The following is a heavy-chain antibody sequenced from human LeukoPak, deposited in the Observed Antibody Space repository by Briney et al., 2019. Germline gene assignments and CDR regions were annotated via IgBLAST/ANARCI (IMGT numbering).Heavy chain of an antibody. CDR1: GGSFSGYY. J-gene: IGHJ6*02. Sequence: SETLSLTCAVYGGSFSGYYWSWIRQPPGKGLEWIGEINHSGSTNYNPSLKSRLTISVDTSKNQFSLKLSSVTAADTAVYYCARGKGYSYGRYYYGMDVWGQGTTVTVSS. CDR2: INHSGST. D-gene: IGHD5-18*01. V-gene: IGHV4-34*01. CDR3: ARGKGYSYGRYYYGMDV.